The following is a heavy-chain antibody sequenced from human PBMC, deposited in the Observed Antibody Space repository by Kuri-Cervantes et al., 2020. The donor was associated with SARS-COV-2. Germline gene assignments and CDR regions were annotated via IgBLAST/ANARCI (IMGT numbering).Heavy chain of an antibody. V-gene: IGHV4-39*01. J-gene: IGHJ3*02. CDR2: IYYSGST. CDR3: AGEHSGFAMDAFDI. CDR1: GGSISSSSYY. D-gene: IGHD6-6*01. Sequence: ESLKISCTVSGGSISSSSYYWGWIRQPPGKGLEWIGSIYYSGSTYYNPSLKSRVTISVDTSKNQFSLKLSSVTAADTAVYYCAGEHSGFAMDAFDIWGQGTMVTVSS.